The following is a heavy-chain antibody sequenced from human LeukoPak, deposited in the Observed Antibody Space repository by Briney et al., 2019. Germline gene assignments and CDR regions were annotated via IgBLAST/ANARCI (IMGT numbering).Heavy chain of an antibody. CDR3: AKASGVDYYDSSGYLDYFDY. CDR2: IWYDGSNE. D-gene: IGHD3-22*01. Sequence: PGGSLRLSCAASGFPLSSYGMHWVRQAPGRGLEWVAIIWYDGSNEYYADSVKGRFTISRDNSKNTLYLQMKSLRAEDTAVYYCAKASGVDYYDSSGYLDYFDYWGQGTLVTVSS. J-gene: IGHJ4*02. V-gene: IGHV3-30*02. CDR1: GFPLSSYG.